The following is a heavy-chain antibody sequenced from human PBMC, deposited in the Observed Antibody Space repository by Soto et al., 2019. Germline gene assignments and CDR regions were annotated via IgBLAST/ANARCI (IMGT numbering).Heavy chain of an antibody. D-gene: IGHD3-22*01. Sequence: SETLSLTCAVSGGSISSGGYYWSWIRQPPGKGLEWIGYIYYSGSTNYNPSLKSRVTISVDTSKNQFSLKLSSVTAADTAVYYCARHSSSGVGATDYWGQGTLVTVSS. V-gene: IGHV4-61*08. CDR1: GGSISSGGYY. CDR2: IYYSGST. CDR3: ARHSSSGVGATDY. J-gene: IGHJ4*02.